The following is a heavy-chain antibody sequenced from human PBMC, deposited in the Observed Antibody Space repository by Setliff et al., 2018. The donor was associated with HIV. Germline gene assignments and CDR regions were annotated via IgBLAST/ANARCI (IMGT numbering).Heavy chain of an antibody. CDR1: GGSVSSYF. D-gene: IGHD1-20*01. J-gene: IGHJ3*02. CDR3: ARLTGTHFVSAFDI. CDR2: FYHTGAY. V-gene: IGHV4-59*08. Sequence: KPSETLSLTCGVSGGSVSSYFWSWIRQSPGKGLEWIGFFYHTGAYNYSPSLPGRVTMSVDTSKNEFSLKLTSVTAADTAVYYCARLTGTHFVSAFDIWGQGTMVTVSS.